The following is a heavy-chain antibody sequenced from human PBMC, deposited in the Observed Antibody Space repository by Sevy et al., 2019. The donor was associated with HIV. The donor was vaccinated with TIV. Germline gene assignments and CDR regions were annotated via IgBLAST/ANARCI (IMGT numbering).Heavy chain of an antibody. CDR3: TRVRWSPAREYFDL. Sequence: GGSLRLSCAASGFTFSTCDMHWVRQATGKGLEWVSAIGTTGDTYYAGSVKGRCTISRENAKNSLYLQMNSLRVGDTAVYYCTRVRWSPAREYFDLWGRGTLVTVSS. CDR2: IGTTGDT. CDR1: GFTFSTCD. J-gene: IGHJ2*01. D-gene: IGHD6-13*01. V-gene: IGHV3-13*01.